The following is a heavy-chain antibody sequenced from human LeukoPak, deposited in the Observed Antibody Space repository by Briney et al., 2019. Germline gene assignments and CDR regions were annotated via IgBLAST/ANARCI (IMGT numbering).Heavy chain of an antibody. CDR1: GFTFSSYG. CDR2: ISYDGSNK. CDR3: AKNNYYDSSGYYNLFGY. D-gene: IGHD3-22*01. Sequence: PGGSLRLSCAASGFTFSSYGMHWVRQAPGKGLEWVAVISYDGSNKYYADSVEGRFTISRDNSKNTLYLQMNSLRAEDTAVYYCAKNNYYDSSGYYNLFGYWGQGTLVTVSS. V-gene: IGHV3-30*18. J-gene: IGHJ4*02.